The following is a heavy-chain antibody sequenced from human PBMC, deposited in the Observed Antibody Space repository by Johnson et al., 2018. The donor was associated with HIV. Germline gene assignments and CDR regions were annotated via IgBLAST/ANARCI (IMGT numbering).Heavy chain of an antibody. CDR3: ARSGAPTQDAFDI. Sequence: QVQLVESGGGLVQPGGSLRLSCAASGFTFSSYDMHWVRQAPGKGLEWVADISHDESYKYYADSVKGRFSISRDNSKNTLYLQMTNLRAEATAVYCCARSGAPTQDAFDIWGQGTMVSVSS. V-gene: IGHV3-30*03. CDR2: ISHDESYK. CDR1: GFTFSSYD. D-gene: IGHD7-27*01. J-gene: IGHJ3*02.